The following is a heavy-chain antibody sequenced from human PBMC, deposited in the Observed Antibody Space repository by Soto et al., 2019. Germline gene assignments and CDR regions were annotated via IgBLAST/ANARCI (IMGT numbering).Heavy chain of an antibody. Sequence: QLQLQESGSGLVKPSQTLSLTCAVSGGSISSGGYSWSWIRQPPGKGLEWIGYIYHSGSTYYNPSPXSXXTISVDRCKNQSSPKLSSGTAADTAVYSCARVPGPWGQGTLVTVAS. CDR3: ARVPGP. CDR1: GGSISSGGYS. CDR2: IYHSGST. J-gene: IGHJ5*02. V-gene: IGHV4-30-2*01.